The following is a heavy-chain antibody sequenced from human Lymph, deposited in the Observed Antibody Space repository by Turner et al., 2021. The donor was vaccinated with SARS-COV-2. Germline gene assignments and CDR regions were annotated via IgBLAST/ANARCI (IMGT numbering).Heavy chain of an antibody. D-gene: IGHD1-26*01. V-gene: IGHV1-8*01. CDR2: MNPNSGNT. Sequence: QVQLVQTGADVKKPGTSVKATCKASGYTFTSYDINWVRQATGQGLGWMGWMNPNSGNTGYAQKFQGRVTMTRNISISTAYMELGTLGSKDTAVYYCARGRYSGGGMDVWGQGTTVTVSS. CDR3: ARGRYSGGGMDV. CDR1: GYTFTSYD. J-gene: IGHJ6*02.